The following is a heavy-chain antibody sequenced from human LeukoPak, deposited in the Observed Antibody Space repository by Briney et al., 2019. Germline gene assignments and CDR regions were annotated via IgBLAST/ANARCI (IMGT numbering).Heavy chain of an antibody. J-gene: IGHJ4*02. CDR2: ITASGGYT. D-gene: IGHD6-19*01. Sequence: GGSLRLSCAASGFTLSSYAVAWVRQAPGKGLEWVSTITASGGYTFYADSVKGRFTISRDDAKNSLYLQMNSLRAEDTAVYFCAKYNLGWYLDYWGQGILVTVSS. CDR1: GFTLSSYA. CDR3: AKYNLGWYLDY. V-gene: IGHV3-23*01.